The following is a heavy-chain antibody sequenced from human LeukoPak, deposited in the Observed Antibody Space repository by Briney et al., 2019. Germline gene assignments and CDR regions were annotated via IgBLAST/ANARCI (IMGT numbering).Heavy chain of an antibody. V-gene: IGHV4-4*07. J-gene: IGHJ4*02. D-gene: IGHD3-22*01. Sequence: SETLSLTCSVSGGSISNYYWNWIRQPAGKGLEWVGRLYPTGPTYYNPSLQSRVTMSLDRSKNQFSLTLTSVTAADTGVYYCARANYYDIRGFDNWGQGTLVTVSP. CDR3: ARANYYDIRGFDN. CDR2: LYPTGPT. CDR1: GGSISNYY.